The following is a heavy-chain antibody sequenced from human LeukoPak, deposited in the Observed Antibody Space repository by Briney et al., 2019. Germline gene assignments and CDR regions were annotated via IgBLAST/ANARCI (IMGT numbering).Heavy chain of an antibody. V-gene: IGHV5-51*01. D-gene: IGHD3-10*01. CDR1: GYSFTSYW. CDR3: ARQVAYYGSGSLRDYYYYYYMDV. Sequence: GESLKISCKGSGYSFTSYWIGWVRQMPGKGLEWMGIIYPGDSDTRYSPSFQGQVTISADKSTSTAYLQWSSLKASDTAMYYCARQVAYYGSGSLRDYYYYYYMDVWGKGTTVTVSS. J-gene: IGHJ6*03. CDR2: IYPGDSDT.